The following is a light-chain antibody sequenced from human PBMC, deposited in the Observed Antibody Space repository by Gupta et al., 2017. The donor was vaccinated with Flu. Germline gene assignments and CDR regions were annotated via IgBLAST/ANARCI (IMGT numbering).Light chain of an antibody. J-gene: IGLJ2*01. Sequence: MGTFSGAGSNTKIGINYVYWYHQRPAATPKLLIYKSNQRRSGVPDRFSGSKSGSSASMATIGLRAEEEAEYYCATWDASLSALVFGGGTKLTVL. CDR1: NTKIGINY. V-gene: IGLV1-47*01. CDR3: ATWDASLSALV. CDR2: KSN.